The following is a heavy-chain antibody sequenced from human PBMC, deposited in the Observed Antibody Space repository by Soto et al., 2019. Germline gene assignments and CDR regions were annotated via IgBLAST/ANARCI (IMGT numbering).Heavy chain of an antibody. CDR1: GGSISSGGYH. D-gene: IGHD2-8*01. Sequence: PSKTLSLTCTVSGGSISSGGYHWGWTRQPPGKGLEWIGTVYSNGHTYHNPSLKSRLAMAVDTSKNQFSLSLISVTAADTAVYFCESLTNGRPGDSWGQGTLVTVSS. CDR3: ESLTNGRPGDS. V-gene: IGHV4-39*01. J-gene: IGHJ4*02. CDR2: VYSNGHT.